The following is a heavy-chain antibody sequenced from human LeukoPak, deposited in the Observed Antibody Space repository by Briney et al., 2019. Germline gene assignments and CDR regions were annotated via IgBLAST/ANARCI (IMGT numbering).Heavy chain of an antibody. Sequence: GGSLRLSCAASGFTFSSYTMNWVRQAPGKGLEWVSSISGRGSYIYYADSVKGRFTISRDNSKTSVYLQMDSLRTEDTAVYYCEKDTNYGWFDPWGQGTLVTVSS. J-gene: IGHJ5*02. V-gene: IGHV3-21*01. CDR3: EKDTNYGWFDP. CDR2: ISGRGSYI. CDR1: GFTFSSYT. D-gene: IGHD4-17*01.